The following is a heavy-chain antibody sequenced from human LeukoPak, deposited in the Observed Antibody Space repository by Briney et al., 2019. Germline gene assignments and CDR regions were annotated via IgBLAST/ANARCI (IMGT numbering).Heavy chain of an antibody. D-gene: IGHD3-22*01. CDR2: LHVSGST. Sequence: GGSLRLSCAASGFTFSIYAMSWVRQAPGEGLEWVAGLHVSGSTHYADSVKGRFTASRDNSKNTLSLQMNSLRAEDTAVYYCAKDYDSSGYYHAMFDYWGQGTLVTVSS. CDR3: AKDYDSSGYYHAMFDY. V-gene: IGHV3-23*01. CDR1: GFTFSIYA. J-gene: IGHJ4*02.